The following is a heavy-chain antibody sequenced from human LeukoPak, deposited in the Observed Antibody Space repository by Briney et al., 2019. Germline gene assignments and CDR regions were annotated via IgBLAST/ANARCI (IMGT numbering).Heavy chain of an antibody. D-gene: IGHD3-9*01. CDR2: IYYSGST. V-gene: IGHV4-39*01. CDR3: ARSPFDWLFYRPDWFDP. CDR1: GGSISSSSYY. J-gene: IGHJ5*02. Sequence: SETLSLTCTVSGGSISSSSYYRGWIRQPPGKGLEWIGSIYYSGSTYYNPSLKSRVTISVDTSKNQFSLKLSSVTAADTAVYYCARSPFDWLFYRPDWFDPWGQGTLVTVSS.